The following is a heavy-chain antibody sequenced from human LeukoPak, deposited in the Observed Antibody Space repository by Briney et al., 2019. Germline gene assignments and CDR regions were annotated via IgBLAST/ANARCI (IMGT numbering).Heavy chain of an antibody. V-gene: IGHV4-59*01. J-gene: IGHJ4*02. CDR1: GGSISSYY. D-gene: IGHD3-10*01. CDR2: IYYSGNT. Sequence: SETLSLTCTVSGGSISSYYWSWIRQPPGKGLEWIGYIYYSGNTNYNPSLKSRVTISVDTSKNHFSLKLSSVTAADTAVYYCARGFKSQYYYASGNYYDYYFDYWGQGTLVTVSS. CDR3: ARGFKSQYYYASGNYYDYYFDY.